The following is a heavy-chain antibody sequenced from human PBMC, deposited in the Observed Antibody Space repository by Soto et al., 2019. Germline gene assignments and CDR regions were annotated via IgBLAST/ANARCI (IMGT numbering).Heavy chain of an antibody. CDR1: GGSISSYY. V-gene: IGHV4-59*08. J-gene: IGHJ4*02. Sequence: QVQLQESGPGLVKPSETLSLTCTVSGGSISSYYWSWIRQPPGKGLEWIGYIYNSGSTNYNPSLKSRVTISVDTSKHQFSLKLSSVTAADPAVYYCARGSTGYSSSWYRYWGQGTLVTVSS. CDR3: ARGSTGYSSSWYRY. CDR2: IYNSGST. D-gene: IGHD6-13*01.